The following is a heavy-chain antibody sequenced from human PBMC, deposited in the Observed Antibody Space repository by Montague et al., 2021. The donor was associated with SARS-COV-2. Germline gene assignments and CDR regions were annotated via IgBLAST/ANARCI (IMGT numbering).Heavy chain of an antibody. CDR1: GGSISSYY. CDR2: IYYSGST. Sequence: SETLSLTCTVSGGSISSYYWSWIRQPPGKGLEWTGYIYYSGSTNYSPSLKSRVTISVDTSKNQFSLKLSSVTAADTAVYYCARVSDFWSGYYTAVGAFDIWGQGTMVTVSS. V-gene: IGHV4-59*01. D-gene: IGHD3-3*01. CDR3: ARVSDFWSGYYTAVGAFDI. J-gene: IGHJ3*02.